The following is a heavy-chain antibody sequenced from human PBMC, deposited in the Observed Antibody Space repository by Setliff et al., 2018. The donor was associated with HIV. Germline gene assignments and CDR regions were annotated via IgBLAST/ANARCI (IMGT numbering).Heavy chain of an antibody. J-gene: IGHJ6*03. Sequence: PSETLSLTCNVSGGSIRSNSYYWGWIRQPPGKGLEWIGSIYFTGNTFYNPSLKSRVTISLATSKSQFSLQVTSVTAADTAVYYCARMATSSGWWVYCYMDVWGKGTTVTVSS. CDR2: IYFTGNT. CDR1: GGSIRSNSYY. CDR3: ARMATSSGWWVYCYMDV. D-gene: IGHD6-19*01. V-gene: IGHV4-39*07.